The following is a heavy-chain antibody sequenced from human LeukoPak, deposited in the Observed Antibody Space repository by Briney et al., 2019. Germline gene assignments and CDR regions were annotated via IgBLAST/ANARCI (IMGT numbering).Heavy chain of an antibody. CDR3: AKDIRKWELLGGWSD. J-gene: IGHJ4*02. Sequence: PGGSLRLSCAASGFTFDDYAMHWVRQAPGKGLEGVSLISWDGGSTYYADSVKGRFTISRDNSKNSLYLQMNSLRAEDTALYYCAKDIRKWELLGGWSDWGQGTLVTVSS. CDR2: ISWDGGST. V-gene: IGHV3-43D*03. CDR1: GFTFDDYA. D-gene: IGHD1-26*01.